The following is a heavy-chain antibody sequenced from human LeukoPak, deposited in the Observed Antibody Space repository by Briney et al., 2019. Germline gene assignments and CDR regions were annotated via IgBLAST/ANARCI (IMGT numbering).Heavy chain of an antibody. CDR2: ISRSSSYI. CDR3: ARDRYCSSTSCYTWAYYYYGMDV. V-gene: IGHV3-21*01. CDR1: GYTFSSYS. D-gene: IGHD2-2*02. Sequence: PGGSLRLSCAASGYTFSSYSMNWVRQAPGKGLEWVSSISRSSSYIYYADSVKGRFTISRDNAKNSLYLQMNSLRAEDTAVYYCARDRYCSSTSCYTWAYYYYGMDVWGQGTTVTVSS. J-gene: IGHJ6*02.